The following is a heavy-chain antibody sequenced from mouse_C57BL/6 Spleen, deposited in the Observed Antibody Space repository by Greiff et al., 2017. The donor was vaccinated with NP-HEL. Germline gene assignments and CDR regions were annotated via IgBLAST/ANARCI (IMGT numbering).Heavy chain of an antibody. CDR2: IYPGSGST. D-gene: IGHD2-1*01. J-gene: IGHJ4*01. V-gene: IGHV1-55*01. CDR1: GYTFTSYW. Sequence: QVQLQQPGAELVKPGASVKMSCKASGYTFTSYWITWVKQRPGQGLEWIGDIYPGSGSTNYHEKFKSKATLTVDTSSSTAYMQLSSLTSEDSAVYYCARGYYGNYDAMDYWGQGTSVTVSS. CDR3: ARGYYGNYDAMDY.